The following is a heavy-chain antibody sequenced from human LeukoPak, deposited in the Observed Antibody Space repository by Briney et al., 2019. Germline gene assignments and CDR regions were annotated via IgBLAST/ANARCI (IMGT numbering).Heavy chain of an antibody. V-gene: IGHV4-31*03. J-gene: IGHJ4*02. D-gene: IGHD3-22*01. CDR2: IYYSGST. CDR1: GGSISSGGYY. CDR3: ARTVYPYYYDSSGYYFFDY. Sequence: TXSLTCTVSGGSISSGGYYWSWIRQHPGTGLEWIGYIYYSGSTYYNPSLKSRVTISVATSKNQFSLKLSSVTAADTAVYYCARTVYPYYYDSSGYYFFDYWGQGTLVTVSS.